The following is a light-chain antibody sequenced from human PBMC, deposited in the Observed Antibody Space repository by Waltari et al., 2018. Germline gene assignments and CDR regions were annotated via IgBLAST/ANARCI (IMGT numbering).Light chain of an antibody. J-gene: IGKJ2*01. CDR3: QSYDSAPYT. Sequence: DIQMTQSPSSLSASVGDRVSITCRASQVIHSNLAWYQQKPGKVPKLLITAASTLQSGVPSRFSGSGSGTDFTLTLSSLQPEDVATYYCQSYDSAPYTFGQGTKLEIK. CDR1: QVIHSN. CDR2: AAS. V-gene: IGKV1-27*01.